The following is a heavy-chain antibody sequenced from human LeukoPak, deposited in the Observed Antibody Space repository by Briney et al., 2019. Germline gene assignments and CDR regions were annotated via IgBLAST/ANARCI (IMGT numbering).Heavy chain of an antibody. CDR2: IIPIFGTA. D-gene: IGHD3-3*01. CDR3: AREVGFRFLEWLLFESGPCVPETV. CDR1: GGTFSSYA. J-gene: IGHJ4*01. V-gene: IGHV1-69*13. Sequence: SVKVSCKASGGTFSSYAISWVRQAPGQGLEWMGGIIPIFGTANYAQKFQGRVTITADESTSTAYMELSSLRSEDTAVYYCAREVGFRFLEWLLFESGPCVPETVWGQGTLVTVSS.